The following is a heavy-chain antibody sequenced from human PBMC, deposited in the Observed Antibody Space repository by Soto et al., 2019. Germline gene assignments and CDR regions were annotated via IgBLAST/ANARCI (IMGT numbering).Heavy chain of an antibody. CDR2: INPSSGET. V-gene: IGHV1-18*01. CDR3: ARDWYPRFDP. Sequence: QIRLVQSGGEVRTPGASVKVSCKASGYTFSSYGITWVRQAPGQGLEWLGWINPSSGETNYAQKFQGRVTVTTDTSMTTGYMELRNLTFDDTAVYYCARDWYPRFDPWGQGTLVTVSS. CDR1: GYTFSSYG. J-gene: IGHJ5*02. D-gene: IGHD6-13*01.